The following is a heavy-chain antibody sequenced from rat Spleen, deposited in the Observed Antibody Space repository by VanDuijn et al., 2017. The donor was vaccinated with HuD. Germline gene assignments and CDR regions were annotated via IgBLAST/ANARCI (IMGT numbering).Heavy chain of an antibody. CDR1: GFTFSNYY. CDR2: ISSGGGNT. D-gene: IGHD1-9*01. V-gene: IGHV5-27*01. J-gene: IGHJ3*01. CDR3: TRGIYYGYNAFAY. Sequence: EVQLVESGGGLVQPGRSLKLSCAASGFTFSNYYMAWVRQAPTKGLEWVAFISSGGGNTYYRDSVKGRISISRDNAKSTLHVQLNSLRSEDTATYFCTRGIYYGYNAFAYWGQGTLVTVSS.